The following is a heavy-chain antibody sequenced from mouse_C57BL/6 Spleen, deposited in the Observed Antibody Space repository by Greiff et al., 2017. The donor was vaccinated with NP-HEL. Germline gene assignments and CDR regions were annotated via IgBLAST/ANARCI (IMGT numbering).Heavy chain of an antibody. V-gene: IGHV5-9*01. Sequence: EVQVVESGGGLVKPGGSLKLSCAASGFTFSSYTMSWVRQTPEKRLEWVATISGGGGNTYYPDSVKGRFTISRDNAKNTLYLQMSSMRSEDTALYDCARHSGYDGYYENAMDYWGQGTSVTVSS. CDR2: ISGGGGNT. D-gene: IGHD2-3*01. CDR3: ARHSGYDGYYENAMDY. J-gene: IGHJ4*01. CDR1: GFTFSSYT.